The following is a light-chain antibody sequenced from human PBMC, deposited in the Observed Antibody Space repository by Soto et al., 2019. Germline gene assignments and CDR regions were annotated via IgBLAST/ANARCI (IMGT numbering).Light chain of an antibody. CDR2: GAS. CDR1: QNIRSN. V-gene: IGKV3-15*01. Sequence: EIVLTQSPATLSVSPGERATLSCRASQNIRSNLAWYQQKPGQAPRLLIYGASTRATGIATRFSGTGSGTEFTLTVSSLQSEDFAVYYCQQYNNWPPYTFGQGTKLEI. J-gene: IGKJ2*01. CDR3: QQYNNWPPYT.